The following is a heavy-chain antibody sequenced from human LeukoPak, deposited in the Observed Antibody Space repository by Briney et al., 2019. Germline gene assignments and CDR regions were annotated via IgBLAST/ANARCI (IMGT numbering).Heavy chain of an antibody. CDR3: ARGQGDFYLGIDY. Sequence: SDTLSLTCAVYGGSFSGYYWSWIRQPPGKGLEWIGEINHSGSTNYNPSLKSRVTISVDTSKNQFSLKLSSVTAADTAVYYCARGQGDFYLGIDYWGQGTRVTVSS. D-gene: IGHD3-3*01. CDR1: GGSFSGYY. J-gene: IGHJ4*02. V-gene: IGHV4-34*01. CDR2: INHSGST.